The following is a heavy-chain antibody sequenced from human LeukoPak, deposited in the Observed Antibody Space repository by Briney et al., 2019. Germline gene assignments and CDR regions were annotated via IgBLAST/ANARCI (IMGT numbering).Heavy chain of an antibody. CDR1: GFTFSSYS. V-gene: IGHV3-21*01. CDR3: ARVVALYSTSSGFDY. D-gene: IGHD6-6*01. J-gene: IGHJ4*02. Sequence: GGSLRLSCAASGFTFSSYSMNWVRQAPGKGLEWVSSISSSSSYIYYADSVKGRFTIARDNAKNSLYLQMNSLRAEDTAVYYCARVVALYSTSSGFDYWGQGTLVTVSS. CDR2: ISSSSSYI.